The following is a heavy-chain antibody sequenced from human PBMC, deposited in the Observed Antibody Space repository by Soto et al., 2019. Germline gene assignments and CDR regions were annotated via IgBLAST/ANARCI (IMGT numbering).Heavy chain of an antibody. Sequence: SVKVSCKASGGTFSSYAISWVRQAPGQGLEWMGGIIPIFGTANYAQKFQGRVTITADESTSTAYMELSSLRSEDTAVYYCARLSIAARYYYYYGMDVWGQGTTVTVSS. CDR1: GGTFSSYA. V-gene: IGHV1-69*13. CDR3: ARLSIAARYYYYYGMDV. J-gene: IGHJ6*02. D-gene: IGHD6-6*01. CDR2: IIPIFGTA.